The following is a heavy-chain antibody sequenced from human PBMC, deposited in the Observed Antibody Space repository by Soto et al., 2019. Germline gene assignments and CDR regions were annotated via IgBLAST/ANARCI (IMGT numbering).Heavy chain of an antibody. CDR3: ARVPRVRSGWDIDY. V-gene: IGHV3-33*01. CDR2: IWYDGGNK. D-gene: IGHD6-19*01. J-gene: IGHJ4*02. CDR1: GFTFSSYG. Sequence: QVQLVESGGGVVQPGRSLRLSCAASGFTFSSYGMHWVRQAPGKGLEWVAVIWYDGGNKYYADSVKGRFTISRDNSKNPLYLQMNSLRAEDPAVYYCARVPRVRSGWDIDYWGQGTPVTVSP.